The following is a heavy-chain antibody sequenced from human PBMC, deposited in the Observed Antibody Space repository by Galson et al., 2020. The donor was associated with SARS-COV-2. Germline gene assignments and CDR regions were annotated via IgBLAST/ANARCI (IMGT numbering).Heavy chain of an antibody. CDR2: IYSSGNT. V-gene: IGHV3-53*01. Sequence: GESLKISCAASGFTVSSDCMSWVRQAPGRGLEWVSFIYSSGNTYYADSVKGRFTISRDNSKNTLYLHMNSLRAEDTAVYYCARGSSYYYYGMDVWGQGTTVTVYS. CDR3: ARGSSYYYYGMDV. J-gene: IGHJ6*02. CDR1: GFTVSSDC. D-gene: IGHD6-6*01.